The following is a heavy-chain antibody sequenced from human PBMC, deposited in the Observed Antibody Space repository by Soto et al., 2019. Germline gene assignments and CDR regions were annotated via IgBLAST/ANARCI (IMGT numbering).Heavy chain of an antibody. Sequence: QVQLVESGGGVVQPGRSLRLSCAASGFTFSSYGIHWVRQAPGKGLEWVAVISNDGTNKYYAYSVKGRFTISRDNSKNTLYLQMNSLRAADTAVYYCACGYSYGFYWGQGTVVTVSS. CDR1: GFTFSSYG. V-gene: IGHV3-30*03. CDR3: ACGYSYGFY. D-gene: IGHD5-18*01. J-gene: IGHJ4*02. CDR2: ISNDGTNK.